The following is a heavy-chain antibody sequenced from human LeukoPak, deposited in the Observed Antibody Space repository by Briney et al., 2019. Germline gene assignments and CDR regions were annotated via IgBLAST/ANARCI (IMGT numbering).Heavy chain of an antibody. CDR3: VRGYSGYPYYLDY. CDR2: ISYSGST. CDR1: GGSISGYY. J-gene: IGHJ4*02. Sequence: SETLSLTCTVSGGSISGYYWTWIRQPPGKGLEWIGYISYSGSTSSHPSLKSRVIISLDMSKSQFSLKLTSVTAADTAVYYCVRGYSGYPYYLDYWGQGALVTVSS. D-gene: IGHD5-12*01. V-gene: IGHV4-59*08.